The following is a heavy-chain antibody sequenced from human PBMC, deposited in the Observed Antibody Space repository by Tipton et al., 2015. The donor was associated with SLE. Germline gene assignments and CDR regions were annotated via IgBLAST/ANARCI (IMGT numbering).Heavy chain of an antibody. D-gene: IGHD7-27*01. CDR1: GGSISSYY. Sequence: TLSLTCTVSGGSISSYYWSWIRQPPGKGLEWIGYIYYTGSTNYNPSLKSRVTISVDTSKNQFSLKLSSVTAADTAVYYCAREELGSDAFDIWGQGTMVTVSS. CDR3: AREELGSDAFDI. CDR2: IYYTGST. J-gene: IGHJ3*02. V-gene: IGHV4-59*01.